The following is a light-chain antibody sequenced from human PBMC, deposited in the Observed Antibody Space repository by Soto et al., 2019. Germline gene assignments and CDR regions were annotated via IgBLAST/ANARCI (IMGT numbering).Light chain of an antibody. CDR3: LHHYNYPLT. Sequence: DIQMTQSPSSLSASVGDRVTITCRASQDIRHDLGWYQQKPGKAPKRLIFSASTLDSGVPSRFSGGGFGTEFTLTISSLQPEDFATYYCLHHYNYPLTLGGGTKVEIK. J-gene: IGKJ4*01. CDR2: SAS. CDR1: QDIRHD. V-gene: IGKV1-17*01.